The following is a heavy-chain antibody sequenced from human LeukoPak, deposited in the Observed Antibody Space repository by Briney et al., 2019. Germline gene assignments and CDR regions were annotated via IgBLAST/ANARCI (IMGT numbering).Heavy chain of an antibody. Sequence: GGSLRLSCAASGFTFSNAWMNWVRQAPGKGLEWVGRIKSKTDGGTTDYAAPVKGRFTISRDDSKHTLYLQMNSLKTEDTAVYYCTTDSVGATPTDYWGQGTLVTVSS. V-gene: IGHV3-15*07. D-gene: IGHD1-26*01. CDR2: IKSKTDGGTT. J-gene: IGHJ4*02. CDR3: TTDSVGATPTDY. CDR1: GFTFSNAW.